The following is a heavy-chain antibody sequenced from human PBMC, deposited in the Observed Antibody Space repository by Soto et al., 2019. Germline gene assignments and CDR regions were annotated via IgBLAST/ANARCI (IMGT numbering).Heavy chain of an antibody. CDR2: FDPEDGET. V-gene: IGHV1-24*01. CDR1: GYTLTELS. J-gene: IGHJ4*02. CDR3: ASLDYIWGSYRCTLIDY. D-gene: IGHD3-16*02. Sequence: GASVKVSCKVSGYTLTELSMHWVRQAPGKGLEWMGGFDPEDGETIYAQKFQGRVTMTEDTSTDTAYMELSSLRSEDTAVYYCASLDYIWGSYRCTLIDYWGQGTLVTVSS.